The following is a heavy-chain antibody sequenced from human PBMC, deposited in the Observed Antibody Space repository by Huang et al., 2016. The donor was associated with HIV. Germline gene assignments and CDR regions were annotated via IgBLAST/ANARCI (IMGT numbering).Heavy chain of an antibody. CDR2: IRQDGSEK. CDR3: ATKADAMDV. V-gene: IGHV3-7*01. CDR1: TVTFSAYW. Sequence: LVESGGGLVRPGGSLRLSCAGSTVTFSAYWMTWVRQSPGQGLEGFASIRQDGSEKHYVDSVEGRFNISRDNGKKLLFLEMRSLGVDDTAVYFCATKADAMDVWGQGTTVIVSS. J-gene: IGHJ6*02. D-gene: IGHD2-8*01.